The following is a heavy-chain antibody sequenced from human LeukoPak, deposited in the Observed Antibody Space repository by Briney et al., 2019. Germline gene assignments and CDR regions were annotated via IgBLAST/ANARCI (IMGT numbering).Heavy chain of an antibody. Sequence: GGSLRLSCAASGFTFSSYGMHWVRQAPGKGLEWVAVIWYDGSNKYYADSVKGRFTISRDNSKNTLYLQMNSLRAEDTAVYYCARDSLGYCSGGSCYSGYYFDYWGQGTLVTVSS. CDR1: GFTFSSYG. D-gene: IGHD2-15*01. CDR2: IWYDGSNK. CDR3: ARDSLGYCSGGSCYSGYYFDY. V-gene: IGHV3-33*01. J-gene: IGHJ4*02.